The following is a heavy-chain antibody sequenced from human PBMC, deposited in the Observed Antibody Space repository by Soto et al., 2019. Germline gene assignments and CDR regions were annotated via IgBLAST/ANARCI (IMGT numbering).Heavy chain of an antibody. CDR3: AKYNSISDGGWFDP. D-gene: IGHD2-2*01. CDR1: GGSVSGGNHY. V-gene: IGHV4-61*01. J-gene: IGHJ5*02. Sequence: SETLSLTCTVSGGSVSGGNHYWSWIRQPPGKGLEWIGYIYDSGSNNYNPSLKSRVTISEDTSKNQFSLKLRSVTAADTAVYYCAKYNSISDGGWFDPWGQGTLVTVPQ. CDR2: IYDSGSN.